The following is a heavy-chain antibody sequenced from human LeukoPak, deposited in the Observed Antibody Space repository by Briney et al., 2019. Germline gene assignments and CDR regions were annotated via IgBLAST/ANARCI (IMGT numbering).Heavy chain of an antibody. CDR3: ARGSRYCSSDNCYHFDY. D-gene: IGHD2-2*01. V-gene: IGHV1-8*01. CDR1: GYTFTSYD. Sequence: ASVKVSCKASGYTFTSYDINWVRQATGQGLEWMGWMNPTSGKTGYTQKFQGRVTMTSDTSTGTAYMEISSLRSEDTAVYYCARGSRYCSSDNCYHFDYWGEGTLVTGSS. J-gene: IGHJ4*02. CDR2: MNPTSGKT.